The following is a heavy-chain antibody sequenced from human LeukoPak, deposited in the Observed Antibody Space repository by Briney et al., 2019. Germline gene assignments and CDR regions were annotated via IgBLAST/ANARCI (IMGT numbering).Heavy chain of an antibody. J-gene: IGHJ4*02. Sequence: PSETLSLTCAVSGGSIISSNWWSWVRQPPGKGLEWTGEICHSGSTNYNPSLKRRVTISVDKSKSQFSLELTSVTAADTALYYCARGGYCSSTSCYVFDSWGQGTLVTVSS. D-gene: IGHD2-2*01. CDR1: GGSIISSNW. CDR2: ICHSGST. CDR3: ARGGYCSSTSCYVFDS. V-gene: IGHV4-4*02.